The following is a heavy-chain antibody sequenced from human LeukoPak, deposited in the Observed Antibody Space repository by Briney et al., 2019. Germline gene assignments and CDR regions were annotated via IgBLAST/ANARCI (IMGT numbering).Heavy chain of an antibody. CDR1: GGSISSSSYY. J-gene: IGHJ6*02. CDR3: ARATDDIVVVPAAVTYYYYGMDV. CDR2: IYYSGST. D-gene: IGHD2-2*01. Sequence: PSETLSLTCTVSGGSISSSSYYWGWIRQPPGKGLEWIGSIYYSGSTYYNPSLKSRVTISVDTSKNQFSLKLSSVTAADTAVYYCARATDDIVVVPAAVTYYYYGMDVWGQGTTVTVSS. V-gene: IGHV4-39*01.